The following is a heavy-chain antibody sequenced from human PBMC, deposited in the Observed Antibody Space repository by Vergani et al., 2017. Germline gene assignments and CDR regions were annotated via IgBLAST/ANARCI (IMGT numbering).Heavy chain of an antibody. CDR3: ATPQTVTTGGMEV. CDR2: VDPEDGET. D-gene: IGHD4-17*01. Sequence: EVQLVQSGAEVKKPGATMKISCKVSGYTFTDHYMHWVKQAPGKGLEWMGLVDPEDGETIYAEKFTDRVTIAADTSTDTAHLELSSLRSEDTAVYYCATPQTVTTGGMEVWGRGTTVIVSS. CDR1: GYTFTDHY. J-gene: IGHJ6*02. V-gene: IGHV1-69-2*01.